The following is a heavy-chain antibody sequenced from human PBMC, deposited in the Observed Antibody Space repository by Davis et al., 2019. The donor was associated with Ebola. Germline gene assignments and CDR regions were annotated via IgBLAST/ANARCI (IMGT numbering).Heavy chain of an antibody. CDR3: AKEGQSNPFYLYYGMDV. J-gene: IGHJ6*02. CDR1: GFSFGTYG. Sequence: PRGSLRLSCTAFGFSFGTYGMHWVRQAPGKGLEWVQNLSYDGSHTSSIDSVKGRFTISRDNSKNTLYLQMDSLRAEDTAVYYCAKEGQSNPFYLYYGMDVWGQGTTVTVS. D-gene: IGHD4-11*01. V-gene: IGHV3-30*18. CDR2: LSYDGSHT.